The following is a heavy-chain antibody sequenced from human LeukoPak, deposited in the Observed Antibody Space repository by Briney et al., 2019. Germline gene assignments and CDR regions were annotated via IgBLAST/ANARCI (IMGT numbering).Heavy chain of an antibody. V-gene: IGHV3-33*08. D-gene: IGHD6-19*01. CDR2: IWYDGSNK. CDR3: AREGDSSGWYSYFDY. Sequence: GGSLRLSCAASGFTFSSYSMNWVRQAPGKGLEWVAVIWYDGSNKYYADSVKGRFTISRDNSKNTLYLQMNSLRAEDTAVYYCAREGDSSGWYSYFDYWGQGTLVTVSS. J-gene: IGHJ4*02. CDR1: GFTFSSYS.